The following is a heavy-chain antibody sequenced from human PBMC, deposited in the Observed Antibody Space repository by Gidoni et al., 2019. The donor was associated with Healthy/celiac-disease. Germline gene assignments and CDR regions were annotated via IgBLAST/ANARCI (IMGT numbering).Heavy chain of an antibody. CDR3: ARDYGSGSSVFDY. Sequence: EVQLVESGGGLVQPGGSLRLSCAASGFTFSSYWMSWGRQAPGKGLEWVANIKQDGSEKYYVDSVKGRFTISRDNAKNSLYLQMNSLRAEDTAVYYCARDYGSGSSVFDYWGQGTLVTVSS. V-gene: IGHV3-7*01. D-gene: IGHD3-10*01. CDR1: GFTFSSYW. J-gene: IGHJ4*02. CDR2: IKQDGSEK.